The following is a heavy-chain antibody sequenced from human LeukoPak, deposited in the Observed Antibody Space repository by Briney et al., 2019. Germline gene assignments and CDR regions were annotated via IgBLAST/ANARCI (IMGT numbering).Heavy chain of an antibody. CDR2: IYSGGST. D-gene: IGHD3-22*01. J-gene: IGHJ4*02. CDR3: ARDGYDSSGYYYVGFDY. Sequence: GGSLRLSCAASEFSVGSNYMTWVRQAPGKGLEWVSLIYSGGSTYYADSVKGRFTISRDNAKNSLYLQMNSLRAEDTAVYYCARDGYDSSGYYYVGFDYWGQGTLVTVSS. CDR1: EFSVGSNY. V-gene: IGHV3-66*01.